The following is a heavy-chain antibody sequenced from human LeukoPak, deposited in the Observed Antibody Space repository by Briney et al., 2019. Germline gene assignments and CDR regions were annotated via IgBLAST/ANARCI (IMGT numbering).Heavy chain of an antibody. Sequence: GSLGLSCAASGFTFISYAMSWVRPAPGKGLEWVSAIRGSGGSTYYADSVKGRFTISRDNSKNTLYLQMNSLRAEDTAVYYCAKDLRVLGFDYWGQGTLVTVSS. CDR1: GFTFISYA. V-gene: IGHV3-23*01. CDR2: IRGSGGST. CDR3: AKDLRVLGFDY. D-gene: IGHD3-16*01. J-gene: IGHJ4*02.